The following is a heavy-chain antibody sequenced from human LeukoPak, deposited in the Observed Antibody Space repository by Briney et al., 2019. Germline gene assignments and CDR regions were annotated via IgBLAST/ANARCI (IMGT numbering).Heavy chain of an antibody. Sequence: GGSLRLSCTASGFTSGFSFSTYAMSWVRQAPGKGLEWVSTISASGGSTYYADSVKGRFTISRDNSKNTLYLQMDTLRVDDTAVYYCAKDGWYYDSSGLGAFDVWGQGTMVSVSS. CDR1: GFSFSTYA. V-gene: IGHV3-23*01. CDR3: AKDGWYYDSSGLGAFDV. D-gene: IGHD3-22*01. CDR2: ISASGGST. J-gene: IGHJ3*01.